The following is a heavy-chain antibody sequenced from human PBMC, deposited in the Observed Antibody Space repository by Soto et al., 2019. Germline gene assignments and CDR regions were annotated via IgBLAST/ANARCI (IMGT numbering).Heavy chain of an antibody. D-gene: IGHD3-22*01. J-gene: IGHJ4*02. CDR1: EFTFSSYW. CDR2: INSDGSST. V-gene: IGHV3-74*01. CDR3: AIRASYYDSSGYFDY. Sequence: VGSLRLSCAASEFTFSSYWRHWVRQAPVKGLVWVSRINSDGSSTSYADSVKGRFTISRDNAKNTLYLQMNSLRAEDTAVYYCAIRASYYDSSGYFDYWGQGTLVTVSS.